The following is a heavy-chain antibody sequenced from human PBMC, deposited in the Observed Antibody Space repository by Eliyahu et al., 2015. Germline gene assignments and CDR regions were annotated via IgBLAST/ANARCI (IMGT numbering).Heavy chain of an antibody. CDR1: GGSFSGYY. D-gene: IGHD3-3*01. J-gene: IGHJ4*02. CDR3: ARVLRFLSGVCDY. V-gene: IGHV4-34*01. Sequence: QVQLQQWGAGLLKPSETLSLTCAVYGGSFSGYYWSWIRQPPGKGLEWIGEINHSGSTNYNPSLKSRVTISVDTSKNQFSLKLSSVTAADTAVYYCARVLRFLSGVCDYWGQGTLVTVSS. CDR2: INHSGST.